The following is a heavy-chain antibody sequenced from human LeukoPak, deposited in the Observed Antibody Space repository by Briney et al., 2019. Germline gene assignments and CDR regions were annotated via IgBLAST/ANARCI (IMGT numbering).Heavy chain of an antibody. CDR2: LSDSGGST. CDR3: AKDDSSGYSPPSSDY. D-gene: IGHD3-22*01. V-gene: IGHV3-23*01. J-gene: IGHJ4*02. CDR1: GFTFSSYA. Sequence: GSLRLSYAASGFTFSSYAMSWVRQAPGKGLEWVSSLSDSGGSTYYADSVKGRFTISRDNSKNTLFLQMNSLRAEDTAVYYCAKDDSSGYSPPSSDYWGQGTLVTVSS.